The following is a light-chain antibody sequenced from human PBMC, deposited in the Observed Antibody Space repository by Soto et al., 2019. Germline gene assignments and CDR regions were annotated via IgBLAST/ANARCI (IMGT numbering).Light chain of an antibody. CDR3: QQRSNWPLLT. CDR2: DAS. Sequence: IVLTQSPGTLSLSPWERATLSCRASQSVSSYLAWYQQKPGQAPRLLIYDASNRATGIPARFSGSGSGTDFTLTISSLEPEDFAVYYCQQRSNWPLLTFGGGTKVDIK. CDR1: QSVSSY. V-gene: IGKV3-11*01. J-gene: IGKJ4*01.